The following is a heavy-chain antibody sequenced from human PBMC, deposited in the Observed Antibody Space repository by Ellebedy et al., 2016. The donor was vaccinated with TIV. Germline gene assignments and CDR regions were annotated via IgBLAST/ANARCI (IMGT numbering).Heavy chain of an antibody. CDR2: ISGGGGVT. D-gene: IGHD3-22*01. Sequence: PGGSLRLSCAASGFTVTSNYMSWVRQAPGKGLEWVSAISGGGGVTYNADPVKGRFTISRDNSNNTLYLQMNSLRPEDTAVYYCAKVHGSGYYLNYFDNWGQGTLVTVSS. CDR3: AKVHGSGYYLNYFDN. V-gene: IGHV3-23*01. J-gene: IGHJ4*02. CDR1: GFTVTSNY.